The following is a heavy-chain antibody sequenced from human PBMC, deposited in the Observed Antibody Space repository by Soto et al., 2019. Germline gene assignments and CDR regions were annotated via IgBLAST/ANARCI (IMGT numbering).Heavy chain of an antibody. Sequence: SETLSLTCTVSGGSISSGDYYWSWIRQPPGKGLEWIGYIYYSGSTYYNPSLKSRVTISVDTSKNQFSLKLSSVTAADTAVYYCARYEAAQLYYFDSGARGTLVTVSS. CDR2: IYYSGST. CDR3: ARYEAAQLYYFDS. CDR1: GGSISSGDYY. D-gene: IGHD1-1*01. J-gene: IGHJ4*02. V-gene: IGHV4-30-4*01.